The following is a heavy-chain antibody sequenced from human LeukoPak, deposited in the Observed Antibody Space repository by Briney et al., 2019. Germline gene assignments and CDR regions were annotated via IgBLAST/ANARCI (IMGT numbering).Heavy chain of an antibody. Sequence: GGSLRLSCAASGFTVSSNYMSWVRQAPGKGLEWVSAISGSGGSTYYADSVKGRFTISRDNSKNTLYLQMNSLRAEDTAVYYCANPYYYDSSGYSLFGYWGQGTLVTVSS. D-gene: IGHD3-22*01. CDR3: ANPYYYDSSGYSLFGY. J-gene: IGHJ4*02. V-gene: IGHV3-23*01. CDR2: ISGSGGST. CDR1: GFTVSSNY.